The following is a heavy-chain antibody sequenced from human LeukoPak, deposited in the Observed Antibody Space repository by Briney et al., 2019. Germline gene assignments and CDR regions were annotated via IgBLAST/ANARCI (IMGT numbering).Heavy chain of an antibody. V-gene: IGHV4-4*07. CDR2: AFVSGST. CDR1: GGSISRYY. CDR3: ARDSRSTWYYS. J-gene: IGHJ5*02. Sequence: SETLSLTSTVPGGSISRYYWNWIRQPAGKGLECSVRAFVSGSTDYNPSLKSRVFTLVDTYKNQSPVQLNSVPGADKAVYYCARDSRSTWYYSWGQGTPVTVSA. D-gene: IGHD6-13*01.